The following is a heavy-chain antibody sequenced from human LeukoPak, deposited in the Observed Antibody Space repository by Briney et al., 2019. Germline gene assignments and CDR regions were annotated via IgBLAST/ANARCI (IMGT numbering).Heavy chain of an antibody. J-gene: IGHJ5*02. CDR1: GDSIGSRSFY. V-gene: IGHV4-39*01. CDR3: ARRTSGGYSGYIDR. CDR2: IDHSGNT. Sequence: PSETLSLTCNVSGDSIGSRSFYWGWIRQPPGKGLEFIGSIDHSGNTNYNSSLKSRVTISADTSRNQFSLKLRSVTAADTAVYYCARRTSGGYSGYIDRWGQGTLVSVSS. D-gene: IGHD5-12*01.